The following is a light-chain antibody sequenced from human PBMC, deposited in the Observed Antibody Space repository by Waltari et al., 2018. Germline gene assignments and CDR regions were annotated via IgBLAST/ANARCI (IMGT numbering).Light chain of an antibody. J-gene: IGKJ1*01. CDR1: QSVSRS. V-gene: IGKV3-20*01. CDR2: GAS. CDR3: QHYVRLPAT. Sequence: IVLTQSPGTLSLSPGERATLSCRASQSVSRSLAWYQQKPGQAPNLLIYGASTRAPCIPYRFSGSGSGTDFSLTISSLEPEDFAIYFCQHYVRLPATFGQGTKVEIK.